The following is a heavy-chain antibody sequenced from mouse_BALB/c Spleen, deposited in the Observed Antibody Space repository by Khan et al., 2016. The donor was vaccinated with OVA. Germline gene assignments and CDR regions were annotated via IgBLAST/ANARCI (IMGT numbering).Heavy chain of an antibody. D-gene: IGHD1-1*01. CDR1: GYSITSGYA. V-gene: IGHV3-2*02. CDR3: ARKDYYGYAMDY. Sequence: EVKLLESGPGLVKPSQSLSLTCTVTGYSITSGYAWNWIRQFPGNQLEWMGYISYSGSTSYNPSLRSRISITRDTSKNQFFLQLNSVTTEDTATYYCARKDYYGYAMDYWGQGTSVTVSS. CDR2: ISYSGST. J-gene: IGHJ4*01.